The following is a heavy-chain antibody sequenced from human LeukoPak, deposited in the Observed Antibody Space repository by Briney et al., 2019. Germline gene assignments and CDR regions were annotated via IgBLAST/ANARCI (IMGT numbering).Heavy chain of an antibody. CDR2: IYYSGST. Sequence: PSETLSLTCTVSGGSISSYYWSWIRQPPGKGLEWIGYIYYSGSTNYNPSLKSRVTISVDTSKNQFSLKLSSVTAADTAVYYCARVVAAPYYYYGMDVWGQGTMVTVSS. J-gene: IGHJ6*02. V-gene: IGHV4-59*01. D-gene: IGHD5-12*01. CDR1: GGSISSYY. CDR3: ARVVAAPYYYYGMDV.